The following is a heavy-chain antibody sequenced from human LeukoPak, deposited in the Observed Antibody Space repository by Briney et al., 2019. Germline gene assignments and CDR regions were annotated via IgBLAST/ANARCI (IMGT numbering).Heavy chain of an antibody. Sequence: ASVKVSCKASGYTFTSYGISWLRQAPGQGLEWMGWISAYNGNTNYAQKLQGRVTMTTDTSTSTAYMELSSLRSEDTAVYYCARDGGDIAVAGIGWFDPWGQGTLVTVSS. V-gene: IGHV1-18*01. CDR3: ARDGGDIAVAGIGWFDP. CDR2: ISAYNGNT. CDR1: GYTFTSYG. J-gene: IGHJ5*02. D-gene: IGHD6-19*01.